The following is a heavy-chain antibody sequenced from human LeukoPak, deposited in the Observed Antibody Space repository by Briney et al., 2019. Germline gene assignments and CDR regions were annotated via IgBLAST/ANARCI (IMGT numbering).Heavy chain of an antibody. CDR2: IKQDGGEK. J-gene: IGHJ4*02. Sequence: GGSLRLSCVASGFAFNIYSMNWVRQAPGKGLEWVANIKQDGGEKYYVDSVKGRFTISRDNAKNSLYLQMNSLKTEDTAVYHCARPGETYCSGGSCYFFDYWGQGTLVTVSS. D-gene: IGHD2-15*01. V-gene: IGHV3-7*03. CDR3: ARPGETYCSGGSCYFFDY. CDR1: GFAFNIYS.